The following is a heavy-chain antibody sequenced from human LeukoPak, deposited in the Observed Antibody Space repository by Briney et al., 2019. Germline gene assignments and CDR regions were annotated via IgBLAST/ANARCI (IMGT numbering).Heavy chain of an antibody. D-gene: IGHD2-8*01. CDR2: IYTSGST. Sequence: SETLSLTCTVSGGSISSYYWSWIRQPAGKGLEWIGRIYTSGSTNYNPSLKSRVTMSVDTSKSQFSLKLSSVTAADTAVYYCARDWIEFSSPVYKTGVLAFSGLMVPYYYYYMDVWGKGTTVTISS. CDR1: GGSISSYY. J-gene: IGHJ6*03. V-gene: IGHV4-4*07. CDR3: ARDWIEFSSPVYKTGVLAFSGLMVPYYYYYMDV.